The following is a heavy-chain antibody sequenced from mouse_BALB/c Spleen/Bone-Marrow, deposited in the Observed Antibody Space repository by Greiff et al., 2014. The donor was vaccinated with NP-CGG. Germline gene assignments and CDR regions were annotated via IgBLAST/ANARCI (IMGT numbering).Heavy chain of an antibody. Sequence: VQLQQSGPEPVKPGASVKMSCKASEYTFTSYVMHWVKQKPGQGLEWIGYIHPYNDGTKYNERFKGKATLTSDKSSSTAYMELSSLTSEDSAVYYCARTILGYYFDYWGQGTTLTVSS. CDR3: ARTILGYYFDY. CDR1: EYTFTSYV. D-gene: IGHD2-10*02. J-gene: IGHJ2*01. CDR2: IHPYNDGT. V-gene: IGHV1-14*01.